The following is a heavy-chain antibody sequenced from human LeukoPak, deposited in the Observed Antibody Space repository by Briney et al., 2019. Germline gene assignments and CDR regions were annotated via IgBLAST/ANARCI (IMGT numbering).Heavy chain of an antibody. CDR2: INPNSGGT. D-gene: IGHD1/OR15-1a*01. V-gene: IGHV1-2*02. CDR1: GYTYTGYY. Sequence: ASVKVSCKASGYTYTGYYMHWVRQAPGQGLEWMGWINPNSGGTNYAQKFQGRVTMTRDTSISTAYMELSSLRSEDTAVYYCARDSICQAGTTPVYYYYYGMDVWGQGTTVTVSS. CDR3: ARDSICQAGTTPVYYYYYGMDV. J-gene: IGHJ6*02.